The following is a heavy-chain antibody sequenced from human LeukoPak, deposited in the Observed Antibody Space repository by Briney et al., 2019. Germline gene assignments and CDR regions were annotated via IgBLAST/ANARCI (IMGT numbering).Heavy chain of an antibody. J-gene: IGHJ3*02. CDR1: GYTFTGYY. CDR3: ARESTISGIAVAHDAFDI. D-gene: IGHD6-19*01. CDR2: INPNSGGT. V-gene: IGHV1-2*02. Sequence: ASVKVSCKASGYTFTGYYMHWVRQAPGQGLEWMGWINPNSGGTNYAQKFQGRVTITRDTSISTAYMELSRLRSDDTAVYYCARESTISGIAVAHDAFDIWGQGTMVTVSS.